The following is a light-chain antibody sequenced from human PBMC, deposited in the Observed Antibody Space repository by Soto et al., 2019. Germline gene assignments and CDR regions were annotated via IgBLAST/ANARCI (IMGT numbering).Light chain of an antibody. V-gene: IGLV2-14*03. CDR2: DVS. CDR1: SSDIGDYNY. J-gene: IGLJ2*01. Sequence: QSALTQPASVSGSPGQSITISCTGTSSDIGDYNYVSWYQQHPGKAPTLMIYDVSGRPSGVSNRFSGSKSGNTASLTISGLQADDEADYYCSSYSSSSTPLVSGGGTKLTVL. CDR3: SSYSSSSTPLV.